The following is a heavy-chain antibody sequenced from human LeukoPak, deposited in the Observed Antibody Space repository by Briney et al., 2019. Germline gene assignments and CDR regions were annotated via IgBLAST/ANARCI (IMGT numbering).Heavy chain of an antibody. CDR3: ARDSPPVVPAAMAYMDV. CDR2: IKQDGSEK. J-gene: IGHJ6*03. D-gene: IGHD2-2*01. V-gene: IGHV3-7*01. Sequence: GGSLRLSCAASGFTFNNYWMSWVRQAPGKGLEWVANIKQDGSEKYYVDSVRGRFTVSRDNANNSLFLQLNSLRAEDTAVYYCARDSPPVVPAAMAYMDVWGKGTTVTVSS. CDR1: GFTFNNYW.